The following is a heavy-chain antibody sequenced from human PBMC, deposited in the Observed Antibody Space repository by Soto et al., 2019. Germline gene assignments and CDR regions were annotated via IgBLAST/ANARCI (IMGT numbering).Heavy chain of an antibody. V-gene: IGHV6-1*01. Sequence: LTCAISGDSVSSNSAAWNWIRQSPSRGLEWLGRTYYRSKWYNDYAVSVKSRITINPDTSKNQFSLQLNSVTPEDTAVYYCARSLLAYCGGDCYSDFDYWGQGTLVTVSS. J-gene: IGHJ4*02. D-gene: IGHD2-21*02. CDR2: TYYRSKWYN. CDR1: GDSVSSNSAA. CDR3: ARSLLAYCGGDCYSDFDY.